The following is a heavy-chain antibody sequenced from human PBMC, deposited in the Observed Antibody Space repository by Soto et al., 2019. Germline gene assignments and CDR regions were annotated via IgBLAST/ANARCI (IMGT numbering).Heavy chain of an antibody. D-gene: IGHD2-2*01. CDR2: INAGNGNT. CDR3: ARLLGYCSSTSCYYGMDV. CDR1: GYTFTSYA. J-gene: IGHJ6*02. Sequence: GASVKVSCKASGYTFTSYAMHWVRQAPGQRLEWMGWINAGNGNTKYSQKFQGRVTITRDTSASTAYMELSSLRSEDTAVYYCARLLGYCSSTSCYYGMDVSGQGTTVTVSS. V-gene: IGHV1-3*01.